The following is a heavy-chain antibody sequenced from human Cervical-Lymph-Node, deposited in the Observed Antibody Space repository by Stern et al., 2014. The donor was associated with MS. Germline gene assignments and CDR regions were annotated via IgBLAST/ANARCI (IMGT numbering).Heavy chain of an antibody. CDR2: IWYDGSNK. D-gene: IGHD3-22*01. CDR1: GFTFSGYG. V-gene: IGHV3-33*01. CDR3: ARGYDSSGFYTYFQH. J-gene: IGHJ1*01. Sequence: VQLVQSGGGVVQPGRSLRLSCAASGFTFSGYGMHWVRQAPGKGLGWGAVIWYDGSNKYYADSVKGRFTISRDNSKNTLYLQMNSLRAEDTAVYYCARGYDSSGFYTYFQHWGQGTLITVSS.